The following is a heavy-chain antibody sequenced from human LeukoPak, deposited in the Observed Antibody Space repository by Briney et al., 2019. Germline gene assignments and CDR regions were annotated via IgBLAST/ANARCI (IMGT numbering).Heavy chain of an antibody. D-gene: IGHD4-17*01. CDR1: GGSISSSNW. Sequence: SETLSLTCAVSGGSISSSNWWSWVRQPPGKGLEWIGEIYHSGSTNYNPSLKSRVTISVDKSKNQFSLKLSSVTAADTAVYYCASLKTDYGDYNEVGRYYYYYGMDVWGQGTTVTVSS. V-gene: IGHV4-4*02. J-gene: IGHJ6*02. CDR3: ASLKTDYGDYNEVGRYYYYYGMDV. CDR2: IYHSGST.